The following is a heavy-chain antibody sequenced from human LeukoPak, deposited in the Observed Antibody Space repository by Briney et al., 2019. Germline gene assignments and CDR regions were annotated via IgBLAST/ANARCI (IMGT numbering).Heavy chain of an antibody. D-gene: IGHD2-15*01. CDR1: AFTFSNYW. Sequence: AGGSLRLSCAASAFTFSNYWMIWVRQAPGKGLEWVANINQDGSEKYYVDSVKGRFTISRDNAKNSLYLQMNSLRAEDTAVYYCARYPGGYCSGGSCYSGYYYYYMDVWGKGTTVTISS. CDR3: ARYPGGYCSGGSCYSGYYYYYMDV. CDR2: INQDGSEK. J-gene: IGHJ6*03. V-gene: IGHV3-7*01.